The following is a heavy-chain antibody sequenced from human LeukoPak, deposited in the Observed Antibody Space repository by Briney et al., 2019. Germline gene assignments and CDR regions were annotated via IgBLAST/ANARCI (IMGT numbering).Heavy chain of an antibody. D-gene: IGHD6-13*01. CDR3: AREWVAAAAPFDY. Sequence: GGSLRLSCAASGFIFSNYAMSWVRQAPGKGLQWVSAFSGSGGSTYYADSVKGRFTTSRDNAKNSLYLQMNSLRAEDTAVYYCAREWVAAAAPFDYWGQGTLVTVSS. V-gene: IGHV3-23*01. J-gene: IGHJ4*02. CDR1: GFIFSNYA. CDR2: FSGSGGST.